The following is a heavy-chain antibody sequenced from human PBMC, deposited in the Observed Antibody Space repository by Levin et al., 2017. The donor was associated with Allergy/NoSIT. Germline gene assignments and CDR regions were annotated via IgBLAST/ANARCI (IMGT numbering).Heavy chain of an antibody. D-gene: IGHD3-9*01. CDR2: INHSGST. CDR3: ARSLRYFDWLSRGGWFDP. V-gene: IGHV4-34*01. J-gene: IGHJ5*02. Sequence: GSLRLSCAVYGGSFSGYYWSWIRQPPGKGLEWIGEINHSGSTNYNPSLKSRVTISVDTSKNQFSLKLSSVTAADTAVYYCARSLRYFDWLSRGGWFDPWGQGTLVTVSS. CDR1: GGSFSGYY.